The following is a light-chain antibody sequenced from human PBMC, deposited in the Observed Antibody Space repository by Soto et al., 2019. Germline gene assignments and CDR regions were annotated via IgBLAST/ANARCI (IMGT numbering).Light chain of an antibody. V-gene: IGLV1-47*01. CDR1: SSNIGTDD. CDR2: KNN. Sequence: QPVLTQPPSASGTPGQRVTISCSGSSSNIGTDDVFWYLQFPGTAPKLLIYKNNQRPSGVSDRFSGSKSGTSASLAISVLRSEDEADYYCAAWDATLSGDVFGTGTQLTVL. CDR3: AAWDATLSGDV. J-gene: IGLJ1*01.